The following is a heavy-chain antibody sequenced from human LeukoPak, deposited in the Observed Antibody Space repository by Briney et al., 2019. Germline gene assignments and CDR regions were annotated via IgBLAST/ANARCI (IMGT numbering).Heavy chain of an antibody. Sequence: GASVKVSCKASGYTFTGYYMHWVRQAPGQGLEWMGRINPNSGGTNYAQKFQGRVTVTRDASISTAYMELSRLRSDDTAVYYCARARSVPAALSLLGYWGQGTLVTVSS. CDR1: GYTFTGYY. CDR3: ARARSVPAALSLLGY. D-gene: IGHD2-2*01. CDR2: INPNSGGT. V-gene: IGHV1-2*06. J-gene: IGHJ4*02.